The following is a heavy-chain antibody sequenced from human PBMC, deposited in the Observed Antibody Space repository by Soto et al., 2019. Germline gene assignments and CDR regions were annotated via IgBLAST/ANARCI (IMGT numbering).Heavy chain of an antibody. J-gene: IGHJ5*02. D-gene: IGHD6-13*01. Sequence: GGSLRRSCAASGCRCRSFTMNWVRQAPGKGLEWVSTISSNSAYIYYTDALRGRFTISRDNAKNSLHLQMNSLRAEDTAVYYCTRDASRDSSARGWFDPWGPGTLVTVSS. V-gene: IGHV3-21*01. CDR3: TRDASRDSSARGWFDP. CDR1: GCRCRSFT. CDR2: ISSNSAYI.